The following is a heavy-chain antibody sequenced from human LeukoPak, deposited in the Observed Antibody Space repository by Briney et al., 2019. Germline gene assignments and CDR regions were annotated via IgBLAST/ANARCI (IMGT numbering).Heavy chain of an antibody. CDR2: IGTSGGT. V-gene: IGHV4-61*02. J-gene: IGHJ5*02. CDR3: ARWNREIRWYDP. D-gene: IGHD1-1*01. CDR1: GDSIISDVYY. Sequence: SQTLSLTCTISGDSIISDVYYWSWIRQPAGKGLEWIGRIGTSGGTNYNPSLKSRLTISLDTSKSEFSLTVSSVTAADTAVYYCARWNREIRWYDPWGQGTLVTVSS.